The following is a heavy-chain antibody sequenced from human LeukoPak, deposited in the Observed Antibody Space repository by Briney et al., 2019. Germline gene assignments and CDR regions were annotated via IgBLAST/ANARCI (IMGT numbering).Heavy chain of an antibody. Sequence: GGSLRLSCAASGFTFSDAWMSWVRQAPGKGLEWVSYISSSGSTIYYADSVKGRFTISRDNAKNSLDLQMNSLRVEDTAVYYCVRDRHYIGNREVRFPYWGQGALVTVSS. CDR3: VRDRHYIGNREVRFPY. CDR1: GFTFSDAW. D-gene: IGHD3-10*01. J-gene: IGHJ4*02. CDR2: ISSSGSTI. V-gene: IGHV3-11*04.